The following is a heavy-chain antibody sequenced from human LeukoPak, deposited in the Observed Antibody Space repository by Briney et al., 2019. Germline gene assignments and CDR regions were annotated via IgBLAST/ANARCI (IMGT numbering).Heavy chain of an antibody. J-gene: IGHJ5*02. CDR1: GGSISSYY. V-gene: IGHV4-59*08. CDR3: ARHRSGSSWYAP. Sequence: SETLSLTCTVSGGSISSYYWSWIRQPPGKGLEWIGYIFDSGSTNYNPSLKSRVTISVDTSKSQFSLRLSSVTAADTAVYYCARHRSGSSWYAPWGQGTLVTVSS. D-gene: IGHD6-19*01. CDR2: IFDSGST.